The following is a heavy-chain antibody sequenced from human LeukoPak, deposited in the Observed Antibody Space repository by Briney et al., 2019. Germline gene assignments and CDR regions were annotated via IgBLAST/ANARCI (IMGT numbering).Heavy chain of an antibody. Sequence: SETLSLTCTVSGGSISRDYWSWIRQPPGKGLEWIGYIYYTGSTNYNPSLKSRVTMSVDTSKNQFSVKLSSVTAADTAVYYCARGDFWSGFYNYWGQGTLVTVSS. CDR1: GGSISRDY. V-gene: IGHV4-59*12. D-gene: IGHD3-3*01. CDR3: ARGDFWSGFYNY. J-gene: IGHJ4*02. CDR2: IYYTGST.